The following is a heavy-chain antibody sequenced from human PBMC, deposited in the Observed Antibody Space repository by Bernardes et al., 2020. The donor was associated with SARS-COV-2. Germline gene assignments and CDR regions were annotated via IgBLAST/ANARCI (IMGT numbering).Heavy chain of an antibody. V-gene: IGHV1-2*02. CDR3: ARGGYNFWSGGDDNWFDP. CDR1: GYNFKGYY. Sequence: ASVKVSCKASGYNFKGYYIHWVRQAPGQGLEWMGWINPNGGGTTYADNFQGRISLTSDSSTDTVYMELNGLRSDDTAFYFCARGGYNFWSGGDDNWFDPWGQGTLVTVSS. D-gene: IGHD3-3*01. CDR2: INPNGGGT. J-gene: IGHJ5*02.